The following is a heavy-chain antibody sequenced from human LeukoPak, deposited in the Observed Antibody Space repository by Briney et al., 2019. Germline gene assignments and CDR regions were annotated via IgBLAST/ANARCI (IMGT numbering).Heavy chain of an antibody. CDR3: ARDTREELLSHYFDY. J-gene: IGHJ4*02. CDR2: ISGSGGST. V-gene: IGHV3-23*01. Sequence: QPGASLRLSCAASGFTFSSYAMSWVRQAPGKGLEWVSAISGSGGSTYYADSVKGRFTISRDNSKNTLYLQMNSLRAEDTAVYYCARDTREELLSHYFDYWGQGTLVTVSS. CDR1: GFTFSSYA. D-gene: IGHD1-26*01.